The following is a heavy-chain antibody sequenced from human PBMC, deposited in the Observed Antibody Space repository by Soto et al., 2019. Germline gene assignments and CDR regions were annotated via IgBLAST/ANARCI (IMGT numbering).Heavy chain of an antibody. CDR3: ARDNSKAYYYDSSGYYYKGGGKYYFDY. D-gene: IGHD3-22*01. CDR1: GDSVSSNSAA. Sequence: SETLSLTCAISGDSVSSNSAAWNWIRQSPSRGLEWLGRTYYRSKWYNDYAVSVKSRITINPDTSKNQFSLQLNSVTPEDTAVYYCARDNSKAYYYDSSGYYYKGGGKYYFDYWGQGTLVTVSS. V-gene: IGHV6-1*01. CDR2: TYYRSKWYN. J-gene: IGHJ4*02.